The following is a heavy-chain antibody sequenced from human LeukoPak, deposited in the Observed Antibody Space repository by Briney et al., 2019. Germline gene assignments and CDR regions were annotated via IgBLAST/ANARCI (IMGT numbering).Heavy chain of an antibody. J-gene: IGHJ6*02. V-gene: IGHV1-18*01. CDR3: ARDSSLVVHYYYYGMDV. D-gene: IGHD2-2*01. CDR1: GYTFTSYG. Sequence: ASVEVSCKASGYTFTSYGISWVRQAPGRGLEWMGWISAYNGNTNYAQKLQGRVTMTTDTSTSTAYMELRSLRSDDTAVYYCARDSSLVVHYYYYGMDVWGQGTTVTVSS. CDR2: ISAYNGNT.